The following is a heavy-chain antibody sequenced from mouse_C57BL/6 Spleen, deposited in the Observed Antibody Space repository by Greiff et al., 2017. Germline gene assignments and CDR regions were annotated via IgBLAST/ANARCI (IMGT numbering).Heavy chain of an antibody. V-gene: IGHV1-39*01. Sequence: VHVKQSGPELVKPGASVKISCKASGYSFTDYNMNWVKQSNGKSLEWIGVINPNYGTTSYNQKFKGKATLTVDQSAITAYMQLNSLTSEDTAVYYGARRGHYEYDPYYFDYWGQGTTRTVSS. D-gene: IGHD2-4*01. CDR3: ARRGHYEYDPYYFDY. CDR1: GYSFTDYN. J-gene: IGHJ2*01. CDR2: INPNYGTT.